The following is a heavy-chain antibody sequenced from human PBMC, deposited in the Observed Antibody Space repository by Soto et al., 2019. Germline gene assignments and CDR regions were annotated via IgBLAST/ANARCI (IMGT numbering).Heavy chain of an antibody. Sequence: TCGISGKGVAYNAAAWDWIRQSPSRGFEWLGRNRYTSQWYSEYAVSVSSRITLNPATAKNHFSLQLTSVTPEDAAVYYRVRVDWHDPGSWGEGTLVTVHS. CDR2: NRYTSQWYS. CDR3: VRVDWHDPGS. D-gene: IGHD1-1*01. J-gene: IGHJ5*02. CDR1: GKGVAYNAAA. V-gene: IGHV6-1*01.